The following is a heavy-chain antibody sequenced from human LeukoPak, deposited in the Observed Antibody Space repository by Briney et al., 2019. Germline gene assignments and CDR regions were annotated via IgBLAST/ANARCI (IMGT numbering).Heavy chain of an antibody. J-gene: IGHJ4*02. CDR2: ISGSGGST. CDR3: AREAYYYDSSGYSPFYFDY. D-gene: IGHD3-22*01. V-gene: IGHV3-23*01. CDR1: GFTFSSYA. Sequence: GGSLRLSCAASGFTFSSYAMSWVRQAPGKGLEWVSAISGSGGSTHYADSVKGRFTISRDNAKNSLYLQMNSLRAEDTAVYYCAREAYYYDSSGYSPFYFDYWGQGTLVTVSS.